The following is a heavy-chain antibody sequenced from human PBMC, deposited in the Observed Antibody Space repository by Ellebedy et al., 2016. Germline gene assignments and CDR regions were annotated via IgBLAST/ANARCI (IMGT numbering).Heavy chain of an antibody. J-gene: IGHJ4*02. D-gene: IGHD6-19*01. V-gene: IGHV4-39*01. CDR1: GGSISSGGYY. Sequence: SETLSLTCTVSGGSISSGGYYWSWIRQHPGKGLEWIGYIYYSGSTYYNPSLKSRVTISVDTSKKQFSLKLNSVTAADTAVYYCARHPLEWLVGPMYFDYWGQGTLVTVSS. CDR3: ARHPLEWLVGPMYFDY. CDR2: IYYSGST.